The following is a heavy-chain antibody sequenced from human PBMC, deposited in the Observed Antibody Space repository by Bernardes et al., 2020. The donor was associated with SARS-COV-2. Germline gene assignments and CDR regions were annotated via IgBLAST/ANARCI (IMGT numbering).Heavy chain of an antibody. CDR2: IYYSGST. Sequence: SETLSLTCTVSGGSISSSSYYWGWIRQPPGKGLEWIGSIYYSGSTYYNPSLKSRVTISVDTSKNQFSLKLSSVTAADTAVYYCAREYPIRITIFGVAPFDYWGQGTLVTVSS. J-gene: IGHJ4*02. CDR3: AREYPIRITIFGVAPFDY. CDR1: GGSISSSSYY. D-gene: IGHD3-3*01. V-gene: IGHV4-39*07.